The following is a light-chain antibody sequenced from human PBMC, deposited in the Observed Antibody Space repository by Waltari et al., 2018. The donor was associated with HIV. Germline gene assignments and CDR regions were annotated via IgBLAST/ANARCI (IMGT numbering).Light chain of an antibody. V-gene: IGKV3-20*01. CDR3: QQYGSSPVT. Sequence: EIVLTQSPGTLSLSPGERATLSCRASQSVSSSYLAWYQQKPGQAPRLLIYGASSRATGIPDRFSGSGSGTDFTLTISRREPEEFAVYYCQQYGSSPVTFGQGTKVEIK. CDR2: GAS. J-gene: IGKJ1*01. CDR1: QSVSSSY.